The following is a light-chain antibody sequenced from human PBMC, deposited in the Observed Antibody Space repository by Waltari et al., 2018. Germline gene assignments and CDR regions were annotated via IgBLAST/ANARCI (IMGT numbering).Light chain of an antibody. CDR3: QQSYSTPIT. V-gene: IGKV1-39*01. Sequence: DIQMTQSPSSLSASVGDRVTIPCRASQSISSYLNWYQQKPGKAPEPLIYAASSLQSGVPSRVSGSGSGTDFTLTISSLQPEDFATYYCQQSYSTPITFGQGTRLEIK. CDR2: AAS. J-gene: IGKJ5*01. CDR1: QSISSY.